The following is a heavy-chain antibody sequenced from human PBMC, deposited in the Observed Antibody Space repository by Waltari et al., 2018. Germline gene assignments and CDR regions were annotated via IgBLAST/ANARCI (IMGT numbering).Heavy chain of an antibody. J-gene: IGHJ4*02. D-gene: IGHD2-21*01. CDR2: ISWNSGTT. CDR3: AKDIGGYCGGDCWSTHFDY. V-gene: IGHV3-9*01. Sequence: EVQLVESGGGLVQPGRSLRLSCAASGFSFNDYAMHWVRQAPGKGVEWVSGISWNSGTTYYADSVKGRFTISRDNAKNSLYLQMNNLRSEDTALYYCAKDIGGYCGGDCWSTHFDYWGQGNLVTVSS. CDR1: GFSFNDYA.